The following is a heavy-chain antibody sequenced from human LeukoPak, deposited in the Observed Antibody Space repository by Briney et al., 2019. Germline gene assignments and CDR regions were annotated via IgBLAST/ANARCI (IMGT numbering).Heavy chain of an antibody. Sequence: GGSLRLSCAGSGFTFSSYAMSWVRQAPGKGLEWVSAISGSGGSTYYADSVKGRFTISRDNSKNTLYLQMNSLRAEDTAVYYCAKNGAELLLWFRESYYFDYWGQGTLVTVSS. J-gene: IGHJ4*02. D-gene: IGHD3-10*01. V-gene: IGHV3-23*01. CDR3: AKNGAELLLWFRESYYFDY. CDR2: ISGSGGST. CDR1: GFTFSSYA.